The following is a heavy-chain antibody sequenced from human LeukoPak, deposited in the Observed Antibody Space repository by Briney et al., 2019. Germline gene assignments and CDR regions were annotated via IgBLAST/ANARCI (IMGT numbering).Heavy chain of an antibody. Sequence: SETLSLTCAVYGGSFSGYYWSWLRQPPGKGLEWIGEINHSGSTNYNPSLKSRVTISVDTSKNQFSLKLSSVTAADTAVYYCARQDSSSFDAFDIWGQGTMVTVSS. CDR2: INHSGST. J-gene: IGHJ3*02. CDR3: ARQDSSSFDAFDI. D-gene: IGHD6-13*01. V-gene: IGHV4-34*01. CDR1: GGSFSGYY.